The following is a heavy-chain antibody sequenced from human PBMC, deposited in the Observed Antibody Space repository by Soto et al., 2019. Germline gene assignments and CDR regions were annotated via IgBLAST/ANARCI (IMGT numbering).Heavy chain of an antibody. CDR2: ISGSGGST. J-gene: IGHJ4*02. CDR3: AKPLGDGYSYGQGDY. D-gene: IGHD5-18*01. V-gene: IGHV3-23*01. Sequence: PGGSLRLSXAASGFTFSSYAMSWVRQAPGKGLEWVSAISGSGGSTYYADSVKGRFTISRDNSKNTLYLQMNSLRAEDTAVYYCAKPLGDGYSYGQGDYWGQGTLVTVSS. CDR1: GFTFSSYA.